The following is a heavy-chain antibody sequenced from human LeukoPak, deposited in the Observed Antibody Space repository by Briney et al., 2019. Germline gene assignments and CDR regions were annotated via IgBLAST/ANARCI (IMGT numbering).Heavy chain of an antibody. CDR1: GDSVSSDTTA. CDR3: AKGYSLSF. CDR2: TYYRTKWYN. J-gene: IGHJ4*02. Sequence: SQTLSLTCAISGDSVSSDTTAWNWIRKSPSRGLEWLGRTYYRTKWYNEYAVSAQSRITINSDTSKNQFSLQLNSVTPEDTAVYYCAKGYSLSFWGQGTLVTVSS. V-gene: IGHV6-1*01. D-gene: IGHD4-11*01.